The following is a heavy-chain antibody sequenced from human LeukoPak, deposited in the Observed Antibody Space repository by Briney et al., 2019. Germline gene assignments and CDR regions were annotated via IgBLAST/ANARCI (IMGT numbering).Heavy chain of an antibody. V-gene: IGHV3-21*01. J-gene: IGHJ4*02. D-gene: IGHD3-10*01. CDR1: GFTFSSYS. Sequence: GGSLRLSCAASGFTFSSYSMNWVRQVPGKGLEWVSSISSSSSYIYYADSVKGRFTISRDNAKNSLYLQMNSLRAEDTAVYYCARAPRYYGSGSYYLFDYWGQGTLVTVSS. CDR2: ISSSSSYI. CDR3: ARAPRYYGSGSYYLFDY.